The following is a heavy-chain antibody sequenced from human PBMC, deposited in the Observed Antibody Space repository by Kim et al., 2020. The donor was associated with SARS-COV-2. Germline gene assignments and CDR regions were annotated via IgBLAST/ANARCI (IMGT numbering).Heavy chain of an antibody. Sequence: SETLSLTCAVYGGSFSGYYWSWIRQPPGKGLEWIGEINHSGSTNYNPSLKSRVTISVDTSKNQFSLKLSSVTAADTAVYYCARGRGPIAARYYYYYYMDVWGKGTPVTVSS. CDR1: GGSFSGYY. V-gene: IGHV4-34*01. D-gene: IGHD6-6*01. CDR3: ARGRGPIAARYYYYYYMDV. CDR2: INHSGST. J-gene: IGHJ6*03.